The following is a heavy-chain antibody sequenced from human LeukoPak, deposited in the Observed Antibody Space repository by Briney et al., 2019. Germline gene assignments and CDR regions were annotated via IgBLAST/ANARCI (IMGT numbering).Heavy chain of an antibody. CDR2: IYSGGST. CDR1: GFTVSSNY. Sequence: GGSLRLSCAASGFTVSSNYMSWVRQAPGKGLEWVPLIYSGGSTYYADSVKGRFTISRDNSKNTLYLQMNSLRAEDTAVYYCASRDKGYYYGMDVWGQGTTVTVSS. CDR3: ASRDKGYYYGMDV. V-gene: IGHV3-66*01. J-gene: IGHJ6*02. D-gene: IGHD5-24*01.